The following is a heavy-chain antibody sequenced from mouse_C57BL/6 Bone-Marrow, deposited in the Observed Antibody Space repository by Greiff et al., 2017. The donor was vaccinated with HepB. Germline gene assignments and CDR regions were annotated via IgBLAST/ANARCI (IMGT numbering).Heavy chain of an antibody. V-gene: IGHV1-11*01. CDR1: VYTFTDHI. J-gene: IGHJ4*01. Sequence: VQLQESGAELASPGASVTLSCKASVYTFTDHIMNWVKKRPGKGLEWIGRIYPVSGETNYNQKFMGKATFSVDRSSSTVYMVLNSLTSEDPSVYYCGRPIAYGPYAMDYWGQGTSVTVSS. CDR3: GRPIAYGPYAMDY. CDR2: IYPVSGET. D-gene: IGHD2-10*02.